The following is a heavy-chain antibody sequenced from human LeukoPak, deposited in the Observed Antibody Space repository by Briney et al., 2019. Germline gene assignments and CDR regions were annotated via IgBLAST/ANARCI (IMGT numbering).Heavy chain of an antibody. D-gene: IGHD3-9*01. Sequence: PSETLSLTCTVSGGSISTYYWGWIRQPPGQGLECVGYFFHSGSTNYNPSLKTRVTISVDTSKNQFSLKLSSVTAADTAVYYCARGYYDILTGYHYYFDYWGQGTLVTVSS. CDR3: ARGYYDILTGYHYYFDY. CDR1: GGSISTYY. J-gene: IGHJ4*02. V-gene: IGHV4-59*08. CDR2: FFHSGST.